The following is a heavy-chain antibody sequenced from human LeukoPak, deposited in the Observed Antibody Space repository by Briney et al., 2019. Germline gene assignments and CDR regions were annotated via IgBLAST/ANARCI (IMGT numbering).Heavy chain of an antibody. CDR3: AREDAGLVDY. D-gene: IGHD1-14*01. CDR2: IYYSGST. Sequence: PSETLSLTCTVSGGSISSYYWSWIRQPPGKGLEWIGYIYYSGSTNYNPPLKSRVTISVDTSKNQFSLKLSSVTAADTAVYYCAREDAGLVDYWGQGTLVTVSS. CDR1: GGSISSYY. J-gene: IGHJ4*02. V-gene: IGHV4-59*01.